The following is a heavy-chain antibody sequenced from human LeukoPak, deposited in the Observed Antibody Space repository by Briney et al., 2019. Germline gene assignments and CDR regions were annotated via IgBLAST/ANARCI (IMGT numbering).Heavy chain of an antibody. D-gene: IGHD3-16*02. CDR1: GFTFSSYG. J-gene: IGHJ4*02. CDR2: ISGSGGST. V-gene: IGHV3-23*01. CDR3: AKYRRMWVWGSYRCGLDY. Sequence: GGSLRLSCAASGFTFSSYGMSWVRQAPGKGLEWVSAISGSGGSTYYADSVKGRFTISRDNSKNTLYLQMNSLRAEDAAVYYCAKYRRMWVWGSYRCGLDYWGQGTLVTVSS.